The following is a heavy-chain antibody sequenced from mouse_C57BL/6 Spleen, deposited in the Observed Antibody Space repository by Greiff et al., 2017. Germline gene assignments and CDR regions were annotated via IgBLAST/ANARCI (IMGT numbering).Heavy chain of an antibody. J-gene: IGHJ2*01. CDR1: GYTFTNYW. V-gene: IGHV1-63*01. D-gene: IGHD2-1*01. CDR3: ARSGYGNYGGNYFDY. Sequence: QVQLQQSGAELVRPGTSVKMSCKASGYTFTNYWIGWAKQRPGHGLEWIGDIYPGGGYTNYNEKFKGKATLTADKSSSTAYMQFSSLTSEDSAIYYCARSGYGNYGGNYFDYWGQCTTLTVSS. CDR2: IYPGGGYT.